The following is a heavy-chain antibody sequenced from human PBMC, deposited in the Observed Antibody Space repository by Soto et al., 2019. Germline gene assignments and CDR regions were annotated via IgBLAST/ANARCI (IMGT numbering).Heavy chain of an antibody. V-gene: IGHV1-69*01. D-gene: IGHD2-8*01. Sequence: QVQLVQSGAEVKKPGSSVKVSCKASGGTFSSYAISWVRQAPGQGLEWMGGIIPIFGTANYAQKFQGRVTITADESTSTAYMELSSLRSEDTAVYYCARPHCTNGVCYHRDYYYGMDVWGQGTTVPVSS. CDR1: GGTFSSYA. CDR3: ARPHCTNGVCYHRDYYYGMDV. CDR2: IIPIFGTA. J-gene: IGHJ6*02.